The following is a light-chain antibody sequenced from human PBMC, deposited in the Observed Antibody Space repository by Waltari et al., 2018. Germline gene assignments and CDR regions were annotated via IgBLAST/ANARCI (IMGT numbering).Light chain of an antibody. V-gene: IGLV3-1*01. CDR3: QAWDSSTAV. CDR2: QDT. Sequence: SYELTQPTSVSVSPGQTASIICPGDNLGAKHTSWYQQRPGQSPVLVIYQDTKRPSGIPERFSGSNSGNTATLTISGTQALDEADYYCQAWDSSTAVFGTGTKVTVL. J-gene: IGLJ1*01. CDR1: NLGAKH.